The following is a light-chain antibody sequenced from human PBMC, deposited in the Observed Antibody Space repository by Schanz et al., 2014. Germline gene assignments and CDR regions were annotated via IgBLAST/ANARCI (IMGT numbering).Light chain of an antibody. J-gene: IGKJ2*01. CDR3: QQYGSSPPTYT. CDR2: GAS. V-gene: IGKV3-20*01. Sequence: EFVLTQSPGTLSLSPGEGATLSCRASQSVSSSYLAWYQQKPGQAPRLLIYGASSRATGIPDRFSGSGSGTDFTLTITSLEPEDFAVYYCQQYGSSPPTYTFGQGTKLEIK. CDR1: QSVSSSY.